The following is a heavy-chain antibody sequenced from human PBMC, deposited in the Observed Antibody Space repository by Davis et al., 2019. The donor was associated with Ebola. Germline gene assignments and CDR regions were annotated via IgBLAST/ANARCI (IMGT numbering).Heavy chain of an antibody. V-gene: IGHV4-59*02. CDR2: IYYSGST. Sequence: MPGGSLRLSCTVSGGSVSNYYWSWIRQPPGKGLEWIGYIYYSGSTNYNPSLKSRVTISVDTSKNQFSLKLSSVTAADTAVYYCASLDVYYYGMDVWGQGTTVTVSS. CDR3: ASLDVYYYGMDV. CDR1: GGSVSNYY. D-gene: IGHD3/OR15-3a*01. J-gene: IGHJ6*02.